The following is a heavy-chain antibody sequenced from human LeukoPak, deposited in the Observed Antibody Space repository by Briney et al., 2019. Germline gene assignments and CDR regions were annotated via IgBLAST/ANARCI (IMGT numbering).Heavy chain of an antibody. CDR1: GYTFTSYY. Sequence: ASVKVSCKASGYTFTSYYMHWVRQAPGQGLEWMGMFNPSGGGTTYAQKFQGRVTMTRDTSTSTVYMELSSLRSEDTAVYYCARGRFVLDYYRFDYWGQGTLVTLSS. D-gene: IGHD3-22*01. J-gene: IGHJ4*02. V-gene: IGHV1-46*01. CDR3: ARGRFVLDYYRFDY. CDR2: FNPSGGGT.